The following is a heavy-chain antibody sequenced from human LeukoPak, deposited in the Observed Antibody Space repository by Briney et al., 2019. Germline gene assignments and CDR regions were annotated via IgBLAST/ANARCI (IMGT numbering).Heavy chain of an antibody. CDR1: GFTFSSYS. Sequence: GGSLRLACAASGFTFSSYSMNWVRQAPGKGLEWVSSISSSSSYIYYADSVKGRFHISRDNAKNSLYLQMNSLRAEDTAVYYCARDRLTYCSGGSCYSGKDYWGQGTLVTVSS. CDR3: ARDRLTYCSGGSCYSGKDY. CDR2: ISSSSSYI. V-gene: IGHV3-21*01. J-gene: IGHJ4*02. D-gene: IGHD2-15*01.